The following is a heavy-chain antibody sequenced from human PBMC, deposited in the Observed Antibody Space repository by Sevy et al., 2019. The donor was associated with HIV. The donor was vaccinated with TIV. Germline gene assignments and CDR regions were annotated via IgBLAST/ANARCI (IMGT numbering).Heavy chain of an antibody. CDR1: GDSVSNNGGA. V-gene: IGHV6-1*01. D-gene: IGHD2-21*01. J-gene: IGHJ3*02. CDR3: ASGLGFRI. Sequence: KQSQTLSLTCAISGDSVSNNGGAWNWIRHSPSRGLEWLGRTYYRSTWLYDYAPSVQGRISISPDTSKNQFSLQLNYVTPDDTAFYFCASGLGFRICGQGTIVTVSS. CDR2: TYYRSTWLY.